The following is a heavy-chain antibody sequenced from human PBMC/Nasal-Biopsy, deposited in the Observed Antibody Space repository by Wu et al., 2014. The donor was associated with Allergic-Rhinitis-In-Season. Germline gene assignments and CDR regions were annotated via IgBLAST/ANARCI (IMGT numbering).Heavy chain of an antibody. Sequence: DDDKYYSTSLKTRLTISKDTSKNQVVLTMTNMDPMDTATYYCARIPRVAHPINRYYFYKGMDVWGQGTTVTVSS. D-gene: IGHD1-14*01. CDR3: ARIPRVAHPINRYYFYKGMDV. CDR2: DDDK. J-gene: IGHJ6*02. V-gene: IGHV2-70*01.